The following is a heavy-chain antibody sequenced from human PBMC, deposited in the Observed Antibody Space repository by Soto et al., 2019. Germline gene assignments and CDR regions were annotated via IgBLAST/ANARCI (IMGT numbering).Heavy chain of an antibody. CDR2: ISSSYYI. J-gene: IGHJ4*02. Sequence: EVQLVESGGGLVKPGWSLRLSCAASGFTFSSYTMKWVRQAPGKGLEWVASISSSYYIKYADSVKGRFTIPRDNAKNSLDLQMNRLRAEDTAVYYCARGDVVVLTATSNFDYWGKGTLVTVSS. CDR1: GFTFSSYT. V-gene: IGHV3-21*01. D-gene: IGHD2-21*02. CDR3: ARGDVVVLTATSNFDY.